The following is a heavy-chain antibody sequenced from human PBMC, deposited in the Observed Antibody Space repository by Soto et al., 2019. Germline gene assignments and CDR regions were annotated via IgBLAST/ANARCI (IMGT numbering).Heavy chain of an antibody. CDR3: AKRNYGSEFDY. D-gene: IGHD3-10*01. Sequence: PGESLKISCAASGFIFSSYGMHWVRQAPGKGLEWVAVISYDGSNKYYADSVKGRFTISRDNSKNTLYLQMNSLRAEDTAVYYCAKRNYGSEFDYWGQGTLVTVSS. CDR2: ISYDGSNK. J-gene: IGHJ4*02. V-gene: IGHV3-30*18. CDR1: GFIFSSYG.